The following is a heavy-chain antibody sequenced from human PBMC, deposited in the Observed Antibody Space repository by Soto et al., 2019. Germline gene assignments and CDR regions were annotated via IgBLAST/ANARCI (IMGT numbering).Heavy chain of an antibody. J-gene: IGHJ4*02. D-gene: IGHD3-22*01. CDR3: AKNLPSAYYSDISGRPPLDY. Sequence: GGSLRLSCAASGFPFSGFAMSWVRQAPGKGLEWVSVISGNGGSTYYADSVKGRFTISRDNTKNTLYLQMNSLRAEDTAVYYCAKNLPSAYYSDISGRPPLDYWGQGTLVTVSS. CDR1: GFPFSGFA. V-gene: IGHV3-23*01. CDR2: ISGNGGST.